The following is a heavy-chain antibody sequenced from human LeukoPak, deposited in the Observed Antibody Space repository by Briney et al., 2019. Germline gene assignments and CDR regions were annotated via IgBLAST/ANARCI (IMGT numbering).Heavy chain of an antibody. J-gene: IGHJ5*02. CDR3: ARRKRDIVVVPAIRTGRGNWFDP. Sequence: SETLSLTCTVSGGSISSYYWSWIRQPPGKGLEWIGEINHSGSTNYNPSLKSRVTISVDTSKNQFSLKLSSVTAADTAVYYCARRKRDIVVVPAIRTGRGNWFDPWGQGTLVTVSS. V-gene: IGHV4-34*01. CDR1: GGSISSYY. CDR2: INHSGST. D-gene: IGHD2-2*01.